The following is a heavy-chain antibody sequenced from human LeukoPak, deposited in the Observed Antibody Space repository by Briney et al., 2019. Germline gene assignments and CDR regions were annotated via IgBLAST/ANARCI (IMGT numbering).Heavy chain of an antibody. D-gene: IGHD7-27*01. J-gene: IGHJ5*02. CDR2: IIPILGIA. CDR1: GGTFSSYA. V-gene: IGHV1-69*04. CDR3: ARGWGLGNWFDP. Sequence: GASVKVSCKASGGTFSSYAISWVRQAPGQGLEWMGRIIPILGIANYAQKFQGRVTITADKSTSTAYMELSSLRSEDTAVYYCARGWGLGNWFDPWGQGTLVTVSS.